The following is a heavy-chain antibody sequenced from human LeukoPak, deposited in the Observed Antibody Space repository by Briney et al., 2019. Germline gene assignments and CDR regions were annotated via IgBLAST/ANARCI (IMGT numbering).Heavy chain of an antibody. J-gene: IGHJ4*02. CDR2: IDSDGSSI. CDR1: GFTFSSYW. V-gene: IGHV3-74*03. D-gene: IGHD5-12*01. Sequence: GGSLRLSCAASGFTFSSYWMHWVRHAPGKGLMWVSRIDSDGSSITYADSVKGRFTISRDNAKNTLYLQMNSLRVEDTAVYYCVREGRVSGYDFDCWGQGTLVTVSS. CDR3: VREGRVSGYDFDC.